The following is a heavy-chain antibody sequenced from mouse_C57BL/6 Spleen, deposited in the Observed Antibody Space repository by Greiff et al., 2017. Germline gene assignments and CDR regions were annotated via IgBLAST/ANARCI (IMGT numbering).Heavy chain of an antibody. CDR1: GYTFTDYE. Sequence: VKLQESGAELVRPGASVTLSCKASGYTFTDYEMHWVKQTPVHGLEWIGAIDPETGGTAYNQKFKGKAILTADKSSSTAYMELRSLTSEDSAVYYCTRLKAMDYWGQGTSVTVSS. J-gene: IGHJ4*01. V-gene: IGHV1-15*01. CDR3: TRLKAMDY. D-gene: IGHD1-3*01. CDR2: IDPETGGT.